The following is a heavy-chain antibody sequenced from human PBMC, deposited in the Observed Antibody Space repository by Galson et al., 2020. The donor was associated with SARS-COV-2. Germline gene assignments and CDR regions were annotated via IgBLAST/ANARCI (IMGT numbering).Heavy chain of an antibody. CDR3: ARGATSSGWYLPDAFDI. CDR2: ISGSDNTI. CDR1: GFTFSSNE. J-gene: IGHJ3*02. V-gene: IGHV3-48*03. Sequence: GGSLRLSCAASGFTFSSNEMNWVRQAQGKGMEWVSYISGSDNTIYYADSVKGRFTISRDNAKNSLYLQMNSRRAEDTAVYYWARGATSSGWYLPDAFDIWGQGTMVTVSS. D-gene: IGHD6-19*01.